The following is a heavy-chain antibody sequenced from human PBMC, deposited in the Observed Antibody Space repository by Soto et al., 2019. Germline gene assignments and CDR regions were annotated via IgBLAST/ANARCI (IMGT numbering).Heavy chain of an antibody. CDR2: IYYSGST. Sequence: QLQLQESGPGLVKPSETLSLTCTVSGGSISSSSYYWGWIRQPPGKGLEWIGSIYYSGSTYYNPSLKSRVTISVDTSKNQFSLKLSSVTAADTAVYYCARLGWLQIGVGAFDIWGQGTMVTVSS. CDR3: ARLGWLQIGVGAFDI. V-gene: IGHV4-39*01. J-gene: IGHJ3*02. D-gene: IGHD1-26*01. CDR1: GGSISSSSYY.